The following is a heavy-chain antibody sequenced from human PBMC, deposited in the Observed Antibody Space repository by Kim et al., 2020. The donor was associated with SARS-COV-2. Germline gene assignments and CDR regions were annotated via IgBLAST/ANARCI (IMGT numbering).Heavy chain of an antibody. D-gene: IGHD3-9*01. CDR1: GYSISSGYY. J-gene: IGHJ3*02. Sequence: SETLSLTCTVSGYSISSGYYWGWIRQPPGKGLEWIGSIYHSGSTYYNPSLKSRVTISVDTSKNQFSLKLSSVTAADTAVYYCARAHYDILTGYRAFDIWGQGTMVTVSS. CDR3: ARAHYDILTGYRAFDI. V-gene: IGHV4-38-2*02. CDR2: IYHSGST.